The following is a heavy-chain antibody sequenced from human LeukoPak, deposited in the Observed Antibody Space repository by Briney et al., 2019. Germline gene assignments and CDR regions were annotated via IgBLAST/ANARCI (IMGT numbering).Heavy chain of an antibody. D-gene: IGHD5-18*01. Sequence: GESLKISCKGSGYSFTSYWTGWVRQMPGKGLEWMGIIYPGDSDTRYSPSFQGQVTISADKSISTAYLQWSSLKASDTAMYYCARYQTYSYGSLYNWFDPWGQGTLVTVSS. CDR3: ARYQTYSYGSLYNWFDP. J-gene: IGHJ5*02. V-gene: IGHV5-51*01. CDR2: IYPGDSDT. CDR1: GYSFTSYW.